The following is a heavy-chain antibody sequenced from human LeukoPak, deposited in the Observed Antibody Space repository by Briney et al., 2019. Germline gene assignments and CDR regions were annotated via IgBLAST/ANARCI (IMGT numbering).Heavy chain of an antibody. Sequence: PSETLSHTCAVSGGSISCGGYSWSWTRQPPGKGLEWIGYIYHSGSTYYNPSLKSRVTISVDRSKNQFSLKLSSVTAADTAVYYCARETMVRGVITGGNWFDRWGQGTLVTVSS. CDR1: GGSISCGGYS. CDR2: IYHSGST. CDR3: ARETMVRGVITGGNWFDR. D-gene: IGHD3-10*01. J-gene: IGHJ5*02. V-gene: IGHV4-30-2*01.